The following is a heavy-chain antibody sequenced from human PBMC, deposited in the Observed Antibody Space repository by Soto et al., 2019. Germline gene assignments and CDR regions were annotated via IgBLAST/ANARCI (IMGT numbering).Heavy chain of an antibody. CDR3: ARDTIFGVVTTSPYYYGMDV. CDR2: IYYSGST. CDR1: GGSISSYY. J-gene: IGHJ6*02. Sequence: QVQLQESGPGLVKPSETLSLTCTVSGGSISSYYWSWIRQPPGKGLEWIGYIYYSGSTNYNPSLKGRVPISVDTSNNQFSLKLGSVTAADTAVYYCARDTIFGVVTTSPYYYGMDVWGQGTTVTVSS. D-gene: IGHD3-3*01. V-gene: IGHV4-59*01.